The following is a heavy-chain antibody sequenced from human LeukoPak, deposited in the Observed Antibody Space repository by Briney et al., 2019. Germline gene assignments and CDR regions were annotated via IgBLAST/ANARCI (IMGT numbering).Heavy chain of an antibody. CDR2: ISAFNGNT. Sequence: GASVKVSCKASGYTFTSYGISWVRQAPGQGLEWMGWISAFNGNTNYAQKFQGRVTMSTDTSTSTAYMELRSLRTDDTAVYYCARDLDIVVLRGALRHYGVDVWGQGTTVTVSS. V-gene: IGHV1-18*01. D-gene: IGHD2-2*01. J-gene: IGHJ6*02. CDR3: ARDLDIVVLRGALRHYGVDV. CDR1: GYTFTSYG.